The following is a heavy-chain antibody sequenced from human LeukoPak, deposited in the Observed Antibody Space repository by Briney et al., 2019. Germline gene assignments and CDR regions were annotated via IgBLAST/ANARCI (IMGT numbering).Heavy chain of an antibody. Sequence: SGTLSLTCAVSGGSISSSNWWNWVRQTPGKGLEWIGEIYHRGNTHYNPSLKSRVTMSVDTSTNQFSLRVNSVTAADTAVYYCARGTVTDYWGQGTLVTVSS. J-gene: IGHJ4*02. V-gene: IGHV4-4*02. CDR2: IYHRGNT. CDR3: ARGTVTDY. D-gene: IGHD1-14*01. CDR1: GGSISSSNW.